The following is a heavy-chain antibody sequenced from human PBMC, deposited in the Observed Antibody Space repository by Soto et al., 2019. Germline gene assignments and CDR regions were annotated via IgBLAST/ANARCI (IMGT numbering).Heavy chain of an antibody. CDR1: GYTFTSYG. D-gene: IGHD2-15*01. J-gene: IGHJ5*02. Sequence: ASVKVSCKASGYTFTSYGISWVRQAPGQGLEWMGWISAYNGNTNYAQKLQGRVTMTTDTSTSTAYMELRSLRSDDTAVYYCARGIVVVVAATEINWLDPWGQGTLVTVYS. V-gene: IGHV1-18*04. CDR2: ISAYNGNT. CDR3: ARGIVVVVAATEINWLDP.